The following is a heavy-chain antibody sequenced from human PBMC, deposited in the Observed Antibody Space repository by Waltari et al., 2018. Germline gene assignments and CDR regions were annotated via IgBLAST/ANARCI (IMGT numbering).Heavy chain of an antibody. J-gene: IGHJ4*02. Sequence: EVQLVESGGGCMQPGGSLRLSCAASGFTISSRYMSWVRQAPGKGLEWFAIIHDHGATYHANSVRGRFTISRDHSRNTVYLQMNSLKAEDTAVYYCVSFGDWGQGTQVTVSS. CDR3: VSFGD. D-gene: IGHD3-3*01. V-gene: IGHV3-53*01. CDR1: GFTISSRY. CDR2: IHDHGAT.